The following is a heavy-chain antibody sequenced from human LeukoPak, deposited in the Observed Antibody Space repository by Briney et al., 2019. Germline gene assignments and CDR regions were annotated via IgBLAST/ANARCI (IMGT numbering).Heavy chain of an antibody. Sequence: GGSLRLSCAASGFTFTSYSLNWVRHAPGKGLEWVSYISPTTIYYADSVRGRFTISRDDAKNSLYLQMNSLRAEDTAIYYCARDTAYSFDYWGQGTLVSVSS. J-gene: IGHJ4*02. CDR2: ISPTTI. D-gene: IGHD2-21*01. CDR1: GFTFTSYS. CDR3: ARDTAYSFDY. V-gene: IGHV3-48*01.